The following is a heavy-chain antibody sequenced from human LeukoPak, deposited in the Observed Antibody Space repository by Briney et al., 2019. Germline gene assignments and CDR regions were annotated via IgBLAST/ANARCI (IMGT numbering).Heavy chain of an antibody. CDR1: GGSISSYY. CDR2: IYYSGST. J-gene: IGHJ4*02. Sequence: SETLSLTCTVSGGSISSYYWSWIRQPPGKGLEWIGYIYYSGSTNYNPSLKSRVTISVDTSKNQFSLKLSSVTAADTAVYYCARVVDHGYGDYWGLGTLVTVSS. V-gene: IGHV4-59*01. CDR3: ARVVDHGYGDY. D-gene: IGHD5-12*01.